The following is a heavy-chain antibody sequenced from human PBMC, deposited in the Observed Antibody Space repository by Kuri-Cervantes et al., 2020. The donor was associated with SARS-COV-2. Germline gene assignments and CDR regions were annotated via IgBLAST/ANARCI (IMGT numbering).Heavy chain of an antibody. CDR1: GFTFSDYY. J-gene: IGHJ4*02. D-gene: IGHD3-22*01. V-gene: IGHV3-11*06. Sequence: GGSLRLSCAASGFTFSDYYMSWIRQAPGKGLEWVSYISSSSSYTNYADSVKGRFTISRDNAKNPLYLQMNSLRAEDTAVYYCARVGYYDSSGYYTNKGYFDYWGQGTLVTVSS. CDR3: ARVGYYDSSGYYTNKGYFDY. CDR2: ISSSSSYT.